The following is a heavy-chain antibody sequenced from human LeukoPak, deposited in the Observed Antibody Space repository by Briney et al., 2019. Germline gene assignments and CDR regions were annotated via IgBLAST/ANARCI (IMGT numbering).Heavy chain of an antibody. CDR1: GYTFTSYG. V-gene: IGHV1-18*01. CDR2: ISAYNGNT. J-gene: IGHJ5*02. Sequence: VASVKVSCKASGYTFTSYGIGWVRQAPGQGLEWMGWISAYNGNTNYAQKLQGRVTMTTDTSTSTAYMELRSLRSDDTAVYYCARVSRYCSSTSCSGWFDPWGQGTLVTVSS. CDR3: ARVSRYCSSTSCSGWFDP. D-gene: IGHD2-2*01.